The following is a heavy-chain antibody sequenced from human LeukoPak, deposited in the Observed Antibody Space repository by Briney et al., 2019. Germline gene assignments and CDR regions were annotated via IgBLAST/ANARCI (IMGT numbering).Heavy chain of an antibody. V-gene: IGHV4-59*01. Sequence: SETLSLTCTVSGVSISFYYWSWIRQPPGKGLEWIGYIYYSGSTNYNPSLKSRVTISVDTSKNQFSLKLSPVTTADTAVYYCARDHSDSSGYYFDYWGQGTLVTVSS. CDR1: GVSISFYY. D-gene: IGHD3-22*01. CDR2: IYYSGST. J-gene: IGHJ4*02. CDR3: ARDHSDSSGYYFDY.